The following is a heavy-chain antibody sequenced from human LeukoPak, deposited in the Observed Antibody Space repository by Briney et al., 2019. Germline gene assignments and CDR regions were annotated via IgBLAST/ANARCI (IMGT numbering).Heavy chain of an antibody. CDR2: IYYSGST. J-gene: IGHJ4*02. CDR1: GGSISSYY. CDR3: ARGFPQFPFDY. V-gene: IGHV4-59*01. Sequence: PSETLSLTCTVSGGSISSYYWSWIRQPPGKGLEWIGYIYYSGSTNYNPSLKSRVTISVDTSKNQFSLKLSSVTAADTAVYYCARGFPQFPFDYWGQGTLVTASS.